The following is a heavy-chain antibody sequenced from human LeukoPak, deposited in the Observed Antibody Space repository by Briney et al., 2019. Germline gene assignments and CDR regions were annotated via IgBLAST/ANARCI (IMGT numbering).Heavy chain of an antibody. CDR3: ARDFVGSGSSWFDP. CDR2: IYHSGST. V-gene: IGHV4-30-2*01. J-gene: IGHJ5*02. D-gene: IGHD6-19*01. CDR1: GGSISSGGYY. Sequence: SQTLSLTCTVSGGSISSGGYYWSWIRQPPGKGLEWIGYIYHSGSTYYNPSLKSRVTISVDRSKNQFSLKLSSVTAADTAVYYCARDFVGSGSSWFDPWGQGTLVTVSS.